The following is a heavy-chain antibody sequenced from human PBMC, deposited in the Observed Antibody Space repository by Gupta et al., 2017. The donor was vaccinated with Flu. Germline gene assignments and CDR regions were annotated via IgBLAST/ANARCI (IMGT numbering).Heavy chain of an antibody. Sequence: QVQLVQPGAEVKKPGSSVNVSCKASGATFSSYAIRWVRQAPGQGLEWMGGIIPIFGTANYAQKFQGRVTISADESTSTAYMELSSLRSEDTAVYYCARSPGSSYGRGWFDPWGQGTLVTVSS. CDR1: GATFSSYA. J-gene: IGHJ5*02. CDR2: IIPIFGTA. D-gene: IGHD5-18*01. V-gene: IGHV1-69*01. CDR3: ARSPGSSYGRGWFDP.